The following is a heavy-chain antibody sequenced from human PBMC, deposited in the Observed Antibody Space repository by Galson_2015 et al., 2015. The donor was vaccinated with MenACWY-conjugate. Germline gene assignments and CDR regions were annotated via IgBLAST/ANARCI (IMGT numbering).Heavy chain of an antibody. Sequence: SLRLSCAASGFTFTGYDFNWVRQAPGTGLEWLSYYSKSGSPIYHAESEKGRFTISRDHVKTALFLEMNSLRAGDSGVYYCARVGTWIRQYDYMAVWGQGTTVIVSS. CDR3: ARVGTWIRQYDYMAV. CDR2: YSKSGSPI. CDR1: GFTFTGYD. V-gene: IGHV3-48*03. J-gene: IGHJ6*03. D-gene: IGHD5-18*01.